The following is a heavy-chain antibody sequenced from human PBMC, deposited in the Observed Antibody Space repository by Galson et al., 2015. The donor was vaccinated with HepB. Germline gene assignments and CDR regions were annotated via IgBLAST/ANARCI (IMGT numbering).Heavy chain of an antibody. V-gene: IGHV3-21*01. CDR2: ISSSSSYI. Sequence: SLRLSCAASGSTFSSYSMNWVRQAPGKGLEWVSSISSSSSYIYYADSVKGRFTNSRDNANNSLYLQMNSLRAEDTAVYYCARVYDSSGYYVFFDYWGQGTLVTVSS. J-gene: IGHJ4*02. CDR3: ARVYDSSGYYVFFDY. D-gene: IGHD3-22*01. CDR1: GSTFSSYS.